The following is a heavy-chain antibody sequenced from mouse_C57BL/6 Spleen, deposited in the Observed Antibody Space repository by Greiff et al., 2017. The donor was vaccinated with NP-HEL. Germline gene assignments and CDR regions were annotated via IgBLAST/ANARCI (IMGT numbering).Heavy chain of an antibody. D-gene: IGHD1-1*01. V-gene: IGHV1-5*01. J-gene: IGHJ2*01. Sequence: VQLQQSGTVLARPGASVKMSCKTSGYTFTSYWMHWVKQRPGQGLEWIGAIYPGNSDTSYNQKFKGKAKLTADTSASTAYMELSSLTNDDSAVYYCILVTTVGYFDYWGQGTTLTVSS. CDR3: ILVTTVGYFDY. CDR1: GYTFTSYW. CDR2: IYPGNSDT.